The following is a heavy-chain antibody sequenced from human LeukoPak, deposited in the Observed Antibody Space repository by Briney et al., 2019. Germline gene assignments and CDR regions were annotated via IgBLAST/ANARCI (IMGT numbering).Heavy chain of an antibody. J-gene: IGHJ3*02. D-gene: IGHD2-8*01. CDR3: ATMGIVLMVYASDDAFDI. V-gene: IGHV1-2*02. Sequence: GASVKVSCKASGYTFTGYYMHWVRQAPGQGLEWMGWINPNSGGTNYAQKFQGRVTMTRDTSISTAYMELSRLRSDDTAVYYCATMGIVLMVYASDDAFDIWGQGTMVTVSS. CDR2: INPNSGGT. CDR1: GYTFTGYY.